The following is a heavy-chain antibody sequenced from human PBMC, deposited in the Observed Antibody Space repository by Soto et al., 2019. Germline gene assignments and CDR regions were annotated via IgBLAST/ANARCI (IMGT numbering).Heavy chain of an antibody. CDR3: AKGHGDYGWHWFDS. V-gene: IGHV3-33*06. CDR2: IWYDGSNK. D-gene: IGHD4-17*01. Sequence: GSLRLSCTTSGFTFNTYGMHWVRQAPGKGLEWVAIIWYDGSNKYYADSVKGRFTISRDNSKNTLYLQMNSLRAEDTALYYCAKGHGDYGWHWFDSWGQGTQVTVSS. J-gene: IGHJ5*01. CDR1: GFTFNTYG.